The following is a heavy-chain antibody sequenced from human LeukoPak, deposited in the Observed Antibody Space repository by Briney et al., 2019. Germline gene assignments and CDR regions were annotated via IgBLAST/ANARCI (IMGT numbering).Heavy chain of an antibody. CDR1: GYSFSDYY. Sequence: ASVKVSCKASGYSFSDYYINWVRQAPGQGLEWMGRMNPNSGRRKYAEKFEGRVTLTSDTSTSTAYMEVNRLRFDDSAVYYCARAPRGYIAAAGSNFDYWGQGTLVTVSS. CDR3: ARAPRGYIAAAGSNFDY. D-gene: IGHD6-13*01. V-gene: IGHV1-2*02. CDR2: MNPNSGRR. J-gene: IGHJ4*02.